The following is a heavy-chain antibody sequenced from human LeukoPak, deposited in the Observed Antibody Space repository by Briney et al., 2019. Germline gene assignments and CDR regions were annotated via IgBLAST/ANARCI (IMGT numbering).Heavy chain of an antibody. CDR2: ISGYNGNT. Sequence: ASVTVSCKTSGYTFTSSGISWVRQAPGRRGEWMGWISGYNGNTNYAQKLQGRVTMTSDTSTSTAYMELRSQRSDGTAVYYWARDLDWGFDLWGRGTLVTVSS. CDR1: GYTFTSSG. D-gene: IGHD3-9*01. V-gene: IGHV1-18*01. J-gene: IGHJ2*01. CDR3: ARDLDWGFDL.